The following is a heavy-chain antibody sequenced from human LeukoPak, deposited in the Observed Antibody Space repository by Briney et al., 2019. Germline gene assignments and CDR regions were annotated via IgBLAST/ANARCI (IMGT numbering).Heavy chain of an antibody. J-gene: IGHJ6*02. D-gene: IGHD4-11*01. V-gene: IGHV1-69*13. CDR2: IIPIFGTT. CDR1: GGTLSSHA. CDR3: ARGYSNYYYYGMDV. Sequence: ASVKVSCKASGGTLSSHAISWVRQAPGQGLEWMGGIIPIFGTTNYAQKFQGRVTISADESTNTAYMELSSLRSEDTAVYYCARGYSNYYYYGMDVWGQGTTVTVSS.